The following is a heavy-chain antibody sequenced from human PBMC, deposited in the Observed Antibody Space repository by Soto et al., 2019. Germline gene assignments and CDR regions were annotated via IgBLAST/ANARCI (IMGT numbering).Heavy chain of an antibody. V-gene: IGHV3-30-3*01. CDR1: GFTFSSYA. CDR3: ARDKSPYSSGWHNRHFDY. J-gene: IGHJ4*02. Sequence: QVQLVESGGGVVQPGRSLRLSCAASGFTFSSYAMHWFRQAPGKGLEWVAVISYDGSNKYYADSVKGRFTISRDNSQNTLYLQMHSLRAEDTAVYYCARDKSPYSSGWHNRHFDYWGQGTLVTVSS. D-gene: IGHD6-19*01. CDR2: ISYDGSNK.